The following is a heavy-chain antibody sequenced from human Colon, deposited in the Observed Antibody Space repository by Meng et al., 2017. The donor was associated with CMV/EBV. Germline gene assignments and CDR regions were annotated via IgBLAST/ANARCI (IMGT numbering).Heavy chain of an antibody. CDR3: ARSLSRYYFAMDV. CDR2: IYFSGTS. V-gene: IGHV4-59*04. Sequence: SETLSLTCTVSGDSISGYFWSWIRQPPGKGLEWIGSIYFSGTSFYKSSLTSQVTISIDTSKSQFSLKVNSVTAADTAVYYCARSLSRYYFAMDVWGQGTTVTVS. CDR1: GDSISGYF. J-gene: IGHJ6*02. D-gene: IGHD3-16*01.